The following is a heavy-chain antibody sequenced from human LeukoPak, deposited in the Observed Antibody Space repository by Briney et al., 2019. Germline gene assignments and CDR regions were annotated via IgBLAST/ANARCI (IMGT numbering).Heavy chain of an antibody. D-gene: IGHD6-13*01. CDR1: GGSINSFY. CDR2: IHSSGST. CDR3: ARRSAGIAGGPGFDP. J-gene: IGHJ5*02. Sequence: KPSETLSLTCTVSGGSINSFYWSWIRQPPGKGLEWIGYIHSSGSTNYNPSLKSRVTMSVDTSKNQVSLKLSSVTAADTAVYYCARRSAGIAGGPGFDPWGQGTLVTVSS. V-gene: IGHV4-4*09.